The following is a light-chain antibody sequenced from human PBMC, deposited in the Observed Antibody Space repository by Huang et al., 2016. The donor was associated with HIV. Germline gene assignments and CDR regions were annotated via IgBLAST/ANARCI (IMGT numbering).Light chain of an antibody. V-gene: IGKV3D-7*01. CDR2: CAS. Sequence: EIVMTQSPATLPLSPGERATLSCRASQIIGSDYLSWYQQKPGQAPRLLIYCASTRATGIPARFGGSGSGTDFTLTISSLQPEDFAVYYCQQDYNFPITFGQGTRLEIK. CDR1: QIIGSDY. J-gene: IGKJ5*01. CDR3: QQDYNFPIT.